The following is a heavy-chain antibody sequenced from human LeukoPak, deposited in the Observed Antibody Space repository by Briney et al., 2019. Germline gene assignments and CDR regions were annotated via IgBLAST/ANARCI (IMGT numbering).Heavy chain of an antibody. V-gene: IGHV3-30-3*01. CDR1: GFTFSSYA. CDR3: AKDRSESYFYFDF. Sequence: GGSLRLSCAAPGFTFSSYAMHWVRQAPGKGLEWVAVISYDGSNKYYADSVKGRFTISRDNSKNTLYLQMNSLRAEDTAVYYCAKDRSESYFYFDFWGQGTLVTVSS. J-gene: IGHJ4*02. CDR2: ISYDGSNK. D-gene: IGHD1-26*01.